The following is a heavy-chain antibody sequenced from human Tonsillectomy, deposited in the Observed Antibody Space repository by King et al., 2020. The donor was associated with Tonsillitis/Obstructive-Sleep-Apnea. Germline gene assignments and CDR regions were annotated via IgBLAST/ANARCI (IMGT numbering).Heavy chain of an antibody. Sequence: VQLVESGGGLVQPGRSLRLSCAASGFTFDDYAMHWVRQAPGKGLEWVSGISWSSGSIGYADSVKGRFTISRDNAKNSLYLQMNSLRAEDTALYYCAKDTDYDFWSGLDVWGKGTTVTVSS. CDR1: GFTFDDYA. CDR3: AKDTDYDFWSGLDV. J-gene: IGHJ6*04. CDR2: ISWSSGSI. D-gene: IGHD3-3*01. V-gene: IGHV3-9*01.